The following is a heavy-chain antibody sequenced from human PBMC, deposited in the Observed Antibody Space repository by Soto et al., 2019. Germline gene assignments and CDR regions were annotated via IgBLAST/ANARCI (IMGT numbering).Heavy chain of an antibody. CDR3: ARAPERAPHHIAARRRYYYYGMDV. CDR2: ISSSSSYI. CDR1: GFTFSSYS. V-gene: IGHV3-21*01. D-gene: IGHD6-6*01. Sequence: GGSLRLSCAASGFTFSSYSMNWVRQAPGKGLEWVSSISSSSSYIYYADSVKGRFTISRDNAKNSLYLQMNSLRAEDTAVYYCARAPERAPHHIAARRRYYYYGMDVWGQGTTVTVSS. J-gene: IGHJ6*02.